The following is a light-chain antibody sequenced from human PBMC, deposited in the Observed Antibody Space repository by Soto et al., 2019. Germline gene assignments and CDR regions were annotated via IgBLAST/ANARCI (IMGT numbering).Light chain of an antibody. V-gene: IGKV3-11*01. CDR1: QSVNTF. Sequence: EIVLTQSPATLSLSPGERATLSCRASQSVNTFLAWYQQKPGPAPRLLISDASNRATGIPARFSGSGSGTDFTLTIISLGHEDFAVYYCQQRFNGPGLTFGGGTKVEIK. CDR3: QQRFNGPGLT. J-gene: IGKJ4*01. CDR2: DAS.